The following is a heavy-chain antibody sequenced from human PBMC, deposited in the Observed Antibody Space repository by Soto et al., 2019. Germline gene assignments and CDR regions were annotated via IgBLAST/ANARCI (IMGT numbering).Heavy chain of an antibody. J-gene: IGHJ5*02. D-gene: IGHD3-16*01. CDR1: GFTFSSYW. CDR3: AKGGVSYAECES. V-gene: IGHV3-7*01. Sequence: EVQLVESGGGVVQPGGSLTLSCAASGFTFSSYWMSWVRQAPGKGLEWVANINEDGGEEFYVDSVKGRFTISRDNAKNSLSLQRSSMRADDTAMYYCAKGGVSYAECESWGQGTLVTVSS. CDR2: INEDGGEE.